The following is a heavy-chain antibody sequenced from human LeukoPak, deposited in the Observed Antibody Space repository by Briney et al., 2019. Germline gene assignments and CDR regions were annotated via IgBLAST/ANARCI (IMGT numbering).Heavy chain of an antibody. CDR1: AFTFNIYA. CDR2: ISYDGSDK. V-gene: IGHV3-30*04. Sequence: GGSLRLSCAASAFTFNIYAMHWVRQAPGKGLEWVAVISYDGSDKYYADSVKGRFTISRDNSNNTLYLQMNSLRAEDAAVYYCAKAPVTTCSGAYCYPFDYWGQGTLVTVSS. CDR3: AKAPVTTCSGAYCYPFDY. J-gene: IGHJ4*02. D-gene: IGHD2-15*01.